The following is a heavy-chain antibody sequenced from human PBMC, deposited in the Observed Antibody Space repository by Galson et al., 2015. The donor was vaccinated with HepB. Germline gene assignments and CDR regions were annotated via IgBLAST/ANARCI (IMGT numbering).Heavy chain of an antibody. CDR2: INPSVATT. J-gene: IGHJ6*02. V-gene: IGHV1-46*04. CDR1: GYTFITYY. CDR3: ARDRGLVDYYYYYGMDV. Sequence: SVKVSCKASGYTFITYYIHWVRQAPGQGLEWMGIINPSVATTTYAQNLQGRVTMGRDTSTSTVYMELSSLRSDDTAVYYCARDRGLVDYYYYYGMDVWGLGTTVTVSS. D-gene: IGHD3-10*01.